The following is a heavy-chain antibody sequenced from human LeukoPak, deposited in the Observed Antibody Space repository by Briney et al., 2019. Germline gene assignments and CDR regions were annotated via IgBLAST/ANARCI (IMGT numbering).Heavy chain of an antibody. V-gene: IGHV3-23*01. J-gene: IGHJ4*02. Sequence: PGGSLRLSCAASGFTFSTYAMSWVRQAPGKGLEWVSVVSGTGGRTYYADSVKGRFTISRDNSKNTLYLQMNSLKTEDTAVYYCSRGGRRLQVPGRLDYWGQGILVTVSS. CDR1: GFTFSTYA. CDR3: SRGGRRLQVPGRLDY. D-gene: IGHD5-24*01. CDR2: VSGTGGRT.